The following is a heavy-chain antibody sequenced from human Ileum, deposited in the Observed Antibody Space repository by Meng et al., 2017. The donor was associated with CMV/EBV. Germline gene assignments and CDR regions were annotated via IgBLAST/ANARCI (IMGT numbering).Heavy chain of an antibody. D-gene: IGHD3-3*01. V-gene: IGHV3-48*03. Sequence: GESLKISCEASGFTFSSYEMNWVRQVPGKGLEWVSYITGSSSSIYYSDSVKGRFTISRDNAKNSLYLQMNSVRAEDTAVYFCARAPFTIFGVATYYYYNAMDVWGQGTTVTV. CDR1: GFTFSSYE. J-gene: IGHJ6*02. CDR3: ARAPFTIFGVATYYYYNAMDV. CDR2: ITGSSSSI.